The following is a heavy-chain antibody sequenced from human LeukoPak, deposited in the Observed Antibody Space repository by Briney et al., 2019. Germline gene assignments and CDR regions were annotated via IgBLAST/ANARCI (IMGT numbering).Heavy chain of an antibody. V-gene: IGHV4-30-2*01. CDR2: TYHSGST. D-gene: IGHD1-7*01. J-gene: IGHJ4*02. CDR3: ARGGAITGTTSFDY. CDR1: GGSISSGGYS. Sequence: SSETLSLTCAVSGGSISSGGYSWSWIRQPPGKGLEWIGYTYHSGSTYYNPSLKSRATISVDRSKNQFSLKLSSVTAADTAVYYCARGGAITGTTSFDYWGQGTLVTVSS.